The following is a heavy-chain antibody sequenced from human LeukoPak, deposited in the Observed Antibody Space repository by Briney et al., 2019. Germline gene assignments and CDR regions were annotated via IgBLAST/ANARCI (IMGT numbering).Heavy chain of an antibody. CDR1: GFTFSSYS. CDR3: ISGYCGGDCYSDY. V-gene: IGHV3-21*01. J-gene: IGHJ4*02. CDR2: ISSSSSYI. D-gene: IGHD2-21*02. Sequence: GGSLKLSCAASGFTFSSYSMNWVRQAPGKGLEWVSSISSSSSYIYYADSVKGRFTISRDNAKNSLYLQMNSLRAEDTAVYYCISGYCGGDCYSDYWGQGTLVTVSS.